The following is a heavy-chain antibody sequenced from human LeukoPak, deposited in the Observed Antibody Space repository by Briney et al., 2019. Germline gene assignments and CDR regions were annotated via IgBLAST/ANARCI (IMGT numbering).Heavy chain of an antibody. CDR3: ARRHSSGWFYY. D-gene: IGHD6-19*01. CDR1: GYSISNGYH. J-gene: IGHJ4*02. CDR2: IYRSGST. V-gene: IGHV4-38-2*02. Sequence: PSETLSLTCTVSGYSISNGYHWDWIRQPPGRGLEWIGNIYRSGSTSYNPSLKSRATISVDTSKNQFSLKVNSVTAADTAVYYCARRHSSGWFYYWGQGTLVTVSS.